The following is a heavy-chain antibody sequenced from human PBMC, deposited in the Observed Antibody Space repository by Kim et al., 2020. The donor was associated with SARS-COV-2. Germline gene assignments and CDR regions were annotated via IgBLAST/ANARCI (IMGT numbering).Heavy chain of an antibody. V-gene: IGHV3-30*04. J-gene: IGHJ4*01. CDR2: TSSDGSII. CDR3: AREGYDSGTMRDFDD. Sequence: GGSLRLSCLASGFTFSSYAMSWIRQAPGKGPEWVAVTSSDGSIIYYADSVKGRFSISRANSSNTLYLDMDSLSAEDTAIYYCAREGYDSGTMRDFDDW. D-gene: IGHD3-22*01. CDR1: GFTFSSYA.